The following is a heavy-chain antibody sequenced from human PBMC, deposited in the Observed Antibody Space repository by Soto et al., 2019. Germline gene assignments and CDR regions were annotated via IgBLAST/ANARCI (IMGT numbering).Heavy chain of an antibody. CDR2: ISHRKST. CDR1: GGSLSGYY. CDR3: ARGNVVVSTSTLARDRWFDP. D-gene: IGHD2-21*01. Sequence: QVQLQQWGAGLLKPSETLSLTCGVYGGSLSGYYWTWIRQSPEKGLEWIGEISHRKSTNYNPSLKMRGSISIATAKNQFDLRMCSVTAADAAVYYCARGNVVVSTSTLARDRWFDPWGQGVLVTVSS. V-gene: IGHV4-34*01. J-gene: IGHJ5*02.